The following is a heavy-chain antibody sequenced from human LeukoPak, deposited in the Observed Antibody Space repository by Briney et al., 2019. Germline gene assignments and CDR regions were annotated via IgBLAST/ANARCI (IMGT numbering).Heavy chain of an antibody. J-gene: IGHJ4*02. Sequence: PSETLSLTCAVHGASLSDYYWTWIRQSPEKGLECIGAIDHRGSANYNPSLESRVTISLDTSKNQFSLNLASATAADTAAYYCTSLFSASGTFDSWGQGTLVAVSS. CDR1: GASLSDYY. CDR2: IDHRGSA. CDR3: TSLFSASGTFDS. D-gene: IGHD3-10*01. V-gene: IGHV4-34*01.